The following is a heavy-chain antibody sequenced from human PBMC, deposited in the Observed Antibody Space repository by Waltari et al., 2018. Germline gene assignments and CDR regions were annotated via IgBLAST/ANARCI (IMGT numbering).Heavy chain of an antibody. J-gene: IGHJ3*02. CDR1: GFTFSSYS. CDR3: ARDEWILAGDAFDI. CDR2: IKQDGSEK. Sequence: EVQLVESGGGLVQPGRSLRLSCAASGFTFSSYSMNWVRQAPGKGLEWVANIKQDGSEKYYVDSVKGRFTISRDNAKNSLYLQMNSLRAEDTAVYYCARDEWILAGDAFDIWGQGTMVTVSS. D-gene: IGHD5-18*01. V-gene: IGHV3-7*01.